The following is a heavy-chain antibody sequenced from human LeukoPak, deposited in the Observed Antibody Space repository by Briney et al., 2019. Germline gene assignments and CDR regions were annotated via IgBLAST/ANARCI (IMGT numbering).Heavy chain of an antibody. CDR3: ARDLGNDYSNLIDY. CDR2: IYYSGST. D-gene: IGHD4-11*01. CDR1: GGSISSSSYY. J-gene: IGHJ4*02. Sequence: PSETLSLTRTVSGGSISSSSYYWGWIRQPPGKGLEWIGSIYYSGSTYYNPSLKSRVTISVDTSKNQFSLKLSSVTAADTAVYYCARDLGNDYSNLIDYWGQGTLVTVSS. V-gene: IGHV4-39*07.